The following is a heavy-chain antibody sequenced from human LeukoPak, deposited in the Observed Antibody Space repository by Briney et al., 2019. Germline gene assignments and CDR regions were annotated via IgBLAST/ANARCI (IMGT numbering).Heavy chain of an antibody. V-gene: IGHV3-7*01. CDR3: ARQDCTNGVCYMDY. D-gene: IGHD2-8*01. CDR2: IKQDGSEK. J-gene: IGHJ4*02. Sequence: GGSLRLSCAASGFTFSSYWMSWVRQAPGKGLEWVANIKQDGSEKYYVDSVKGRFTISRDNAKNSLYLQMNSLRAEDTAVYYCARQDCTNGVCYMDYWGQGTLVTVSS. CDR1: GFTFSSYW.